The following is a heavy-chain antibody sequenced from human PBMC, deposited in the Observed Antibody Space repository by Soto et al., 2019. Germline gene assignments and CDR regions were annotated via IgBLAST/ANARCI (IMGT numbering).Heavy chain of an antibody. CDR1: GGSFSGYY. CDR3: ARARVWIAVDGRKFDY. V-gene: IGHV4-34*01. J-gene: IGHJ4*02. Sequence: QVQLQQWGAGLLKPSETLSLTCAVYGGSFSGYYWSWIRQPPGKGLEWIGEINHSGSTNYNPSLKSRVTISVDTSKNQFSLKLSSVTAADTAVYYCARARVWIAVDGRKFDYWGQGTLVTVSS. CDR2: INHSGST. D-gene: IGHD6-19*01.